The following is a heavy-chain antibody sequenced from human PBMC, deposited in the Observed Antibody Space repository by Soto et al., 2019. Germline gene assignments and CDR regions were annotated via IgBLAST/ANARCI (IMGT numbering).Heavy chain of an antibody. CDR2: MNPNSGNT. Sequence: ASVKVSCKASGYTFTSYDINWVRQATGQGLEWMGWMNPNSGNTGYAQKFQGRVTMTRNTSISTAYIELSSLRSEDTAVYYCAMPTVTPTPNYYYYGMDVWGQGTTVTVSS. V-gene: IGHV1-8*01. J-gene: IGHJ6*02. D-gene: IGHD5-12*01. CDR3: AMPTVTPTPNYYYYGMDV. CDR1: GYTFTSYD.